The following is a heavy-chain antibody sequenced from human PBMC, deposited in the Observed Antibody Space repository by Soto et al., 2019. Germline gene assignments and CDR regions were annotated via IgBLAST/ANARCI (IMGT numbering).Heavy chain of an antibody. Sequence: PSETLSLTCTVSGGSISPYYWSWIRQPAGKGLEWIGRIYASGSTNYNPSLKGRVTMSVATSKNQFSVELSTATAVDTAVYYCARGRMVLIPTATAVGYWGHGTLVAV. V-gene: IGHV4-4*07. CDR3: ARGRMVLIPTATAVGY. D-gene: IGHD2-2*01. CDR2: IYASGST. CDR1: GGSISPYY. J-gene: IGHJ1*01.